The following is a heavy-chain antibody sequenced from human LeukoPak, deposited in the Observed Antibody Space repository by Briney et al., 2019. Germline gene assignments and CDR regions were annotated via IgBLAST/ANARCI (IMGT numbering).Heavy chain of an antibody. D-gene: IGHD1-20*01. CDR2: IYYSGST. CDR3: ARDKVDNWNDLDY. Sequence: SETLSLTCTVSGGSISSSSYYWGWIRQPPGKGLEWIGSIYYSGSTYYNPSLKSRVTISVDTSKNQFSLKLSSVTAADTAVYYCARDKVDNWNDLDYWGQGTLVTVSS. J-gene: IGHJ4*02. CDR1: GGSISSSSYY. V-gene: IGHV4-39*07.